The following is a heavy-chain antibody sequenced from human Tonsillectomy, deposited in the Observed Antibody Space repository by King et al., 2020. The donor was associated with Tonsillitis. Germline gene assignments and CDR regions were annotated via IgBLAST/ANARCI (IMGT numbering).Heavy chain of an antibody. J-gene: IGHJ6*02. CDR2: IYYSGST. Sequence: QLQESGPGLVKPSQTMSLTCTVSGGSVSSGDYYWSWIRQHPGKGLEWIGYIYYSGSTYYNPSLKSRVTISIDTSKNQFSLKLSSVTAADTAVYDCARGIGYGDYSQSLYYYYGVDVWGQGTTVTVSS. CDR1: GGSVSSGDYY. CDR3: ARGIGYGDYSQSLYYYYGVDV. V-gene: IGHV4-31*03. D-gene: IGHD4-17*01.